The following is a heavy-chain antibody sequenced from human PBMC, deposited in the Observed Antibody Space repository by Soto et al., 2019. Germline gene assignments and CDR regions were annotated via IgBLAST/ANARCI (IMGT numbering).Heavy chain of an antibody. D-gene: IGHD2-15*01. CDR2: INAGNGNT. V-gene: IGHV1-3*01. J-gene: IGHJ1*01. Sequence: ASVKVSCKASGYTFTSYAMHWVRQAPGQRLEWMGWINAGNGNTKYSQKFQGRVTITRDTSASTAYMELSSLRSEDTAVYYCAVYCSGGSCYSAEYLQHWGQGTLVTVSS. CDR1: GYTFTSYA. CDR3: AVYCSGGSCYSAEYLQH.